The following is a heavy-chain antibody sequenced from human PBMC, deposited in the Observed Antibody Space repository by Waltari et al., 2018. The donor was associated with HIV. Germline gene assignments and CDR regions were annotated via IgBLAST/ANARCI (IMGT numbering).Heavy chain of an antibody. Sequence: EVQLVESGGGLVQPGRSLRLSCTTYGFTIGDYAMGWFRQAPGKGLEWIGFIRSKVSGGTTEYAASVKGRFTISRDDSNSIVFLQMDSLKTEDTAMYYCSRDNPQWDYWGQGTLVTVSS. D-gene: IGHD2-8*01. CDR3: SRDNPQWDY. V-gene: IGHV3-49*03. CDR1: GFTIGDYA. CDR2: IRSKVSGGTT. J-gene: IGHJ4*02.